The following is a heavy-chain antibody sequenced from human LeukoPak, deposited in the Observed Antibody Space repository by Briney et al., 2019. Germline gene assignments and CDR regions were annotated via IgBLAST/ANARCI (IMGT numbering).Heavy chain of an antibody. J-gene: IGHJ4*02. CDR1: GYTFTGYY. Sequence: GASVKVSCKTSGYTFTGYYIHWVRQAPGQGLERMGWINPNSGGTNYAQNFQGTVTMTRDTSTSTAYMELSSRRSDDTAAYYCARRLGTGTTLGYWGQGTLVTVSS. CDR2: INPNSGGT. D-gene: IGHD1-1*01. V-gene: IGHV1-2*02. CDR3: ARRLGTGTTLGY.